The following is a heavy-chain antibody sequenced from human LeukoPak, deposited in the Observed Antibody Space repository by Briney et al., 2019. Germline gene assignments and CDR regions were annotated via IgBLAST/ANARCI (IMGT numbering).Heavy chain of an antibody. CDR2: ISYDGSNK. D-gene: IGHD1-7*01. J-gene: IGHJ3*02. CDR1: GFTFSSYA. Sequence: GGSLRLSCAASGFTFSSYAMHWVRQAPGQGLEWVAVISYDGSNKYYADSVKGRFTISRDNSKNTLYLQMNSLRAEDTAVYYCARVMSWNLIDAFDIWGQGTMVTVSS. V-gene: IGHV3-30*01. CDR3: ARVMSWNLIDAFDI.